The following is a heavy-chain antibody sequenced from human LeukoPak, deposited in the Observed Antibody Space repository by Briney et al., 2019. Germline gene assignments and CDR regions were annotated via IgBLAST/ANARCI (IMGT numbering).Heavy chain of an antibody. V-gene: IGHV5-51*01. Sequence: GESLKISCKGSGYSFTSYWIGWVRQMPGKGLEWMGIIYPGDSDTRYSPSFQGQVTISADKSISTAYLQWSSLKASDTAMYYCARRRNDYNSSGYYYASYYFDCWGQGTLVTVSS. CDR1: GYSFTSYW. CDR3: ARRRNDYNSSGYYYASYYFDC. J-gene: IGHJ4*02. D-gene: IGHD3-22*01. CDR2: IYPGDSDT.